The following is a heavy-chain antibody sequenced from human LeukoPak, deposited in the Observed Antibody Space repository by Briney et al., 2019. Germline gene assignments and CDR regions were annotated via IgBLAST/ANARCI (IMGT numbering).Heavy chain of an antibody. Sequence: SQTLSLTCTVSGGSISSGDYYWSWIRQHPGKGLEWIGYIYYSGSTYYNPSLKSRVTISVDTSKNQFSLKLSSVTAADTAVYYCARGRFAAAAGPRGYFDYWGQGTLVTVSS. D-gene: IGHD6-13*01. CDR1: GGSISSGDYY. V-gene: IGHV4-31*03. J-gene: IGHJ4*02. CDR2: IYYSGST. CDR3: ARGRFAAAAGPRGYFDY.